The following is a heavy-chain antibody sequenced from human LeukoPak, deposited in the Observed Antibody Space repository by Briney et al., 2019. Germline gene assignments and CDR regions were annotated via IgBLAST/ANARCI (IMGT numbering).Heavy chain of an antibody. J-gene: IGHJ5*02. CDR3: ARVLRYQNWFDP. CDR2: INHSGST. Sequence: PSETLSLTCAVYGGSFSGYYWSWIRQPPGKGLEWIGEINHSGSTNYNPSLKSRVTISVDTSKNQFSLKLSSVTAADTAVYYCARVLRYQNWFDPWGQGTLVTVSS. D-gene: IGHD2-15*01. V-gene: IGHV4-34*01. CDR1: GGSFSGYY.